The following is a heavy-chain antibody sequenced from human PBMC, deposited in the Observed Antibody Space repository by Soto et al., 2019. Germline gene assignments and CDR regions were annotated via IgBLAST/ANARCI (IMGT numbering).Heavy chain of an antibody. CDR2: INHSGST. J-gene: IGHJ4*02. CDR1: GGSFSGYY. D-gene: IGHD3-9*01. CDR3: ARAGLIFGRTSVRLDY. V-gene: IGHV4-34*01. Sequence: QVQLQQWGAGLLKPSETLSLTCAVYGGSFSGYYWSWIRQPPGKGLDWIGEINHSGSTNYNPSLKSRVTISVDTSKNQFSLKLSSVTAADTAVYYCARAGLIFGRTSVRLDYWGQGTLVTVSS.